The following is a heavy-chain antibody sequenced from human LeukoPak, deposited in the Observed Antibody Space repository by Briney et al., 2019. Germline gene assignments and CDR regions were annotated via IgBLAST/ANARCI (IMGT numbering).Heavy chain of an antibody. CDR1: GGSFSGYY. CDR3: ARVGAVKFSFDY. V-gene: IGHV4-34*01. D-gene: IGHD2/OR15-2a*01. J-gene: IGHJ4*02. Sequence: KTSETLSLTCAVYGGSFSGYYWSWIRQPPGKGLEWIGEINHSGSTNYNPSLKSRVTISVDTSKNQFSLKLSSVTAADTAVYYCARVGAVKFSFDYWGQGTLVTVSS. CDR2: INHSGST.